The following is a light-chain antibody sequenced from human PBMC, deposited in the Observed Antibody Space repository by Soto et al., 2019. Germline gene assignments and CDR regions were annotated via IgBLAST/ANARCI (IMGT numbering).Light chain of an antibody. Sequence: EIVMTQSPATLSVSPGERSTLSCRARQSVSSNLAWYQQKPGQAPRLLIYYASTRATGIPARFSGSGSGTEFTLTISSLQSEDVAFYYCQQYNNWPGTFGQGTKVEIK. J-gene: IGKJ1*01. V-gene: IGKV3-15*01. CDR1: QSVSSN. CDR3: QQYNNWPGT. CDR2: YAS.